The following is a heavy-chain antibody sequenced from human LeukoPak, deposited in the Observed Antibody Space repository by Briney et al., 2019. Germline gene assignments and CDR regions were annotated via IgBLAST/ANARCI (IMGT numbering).Heavy chain of an antibody. J-gene: IGHJ3*02. CDR3: ARAPTGTTSGAFDI. Sequence: SETLSLTCTASGGSISSGGYYWSWIRQPPGKGLEWIGYIYHSGSTYYNPSLKSRVTISVDRSKNQFSLKLSSVTAADTAVYYCARAPTGTTSGAFDIWGQGTMVTVSS. CDR2: IYHSGST. D-gene: IGHD1-1*01. CDR1: GGSISSGGYY. V-gene: IGHV4-30-2*01.